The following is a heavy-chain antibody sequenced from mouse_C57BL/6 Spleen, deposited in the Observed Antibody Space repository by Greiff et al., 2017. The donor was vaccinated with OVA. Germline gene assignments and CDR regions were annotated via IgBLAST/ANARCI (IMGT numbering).Heavy chain of an antibody. V-gene: IGHV1-15*01. CDR2: IDPETGGT. D-gene: IGHD1-1*01. CDR1: GYTFTDYE. CDR3: TRPFTTVVAREQTGYAMDD. J-gene: IGHJ4*01. Sequence: VQLQQSGAELVRPGASVTLSCKASGYTFTDYEMHWVKQTPVHGLEWIGAIDPETGGTAYNQKFKGKAILTADKSSSTAYMELRSLTSEDSAVYYGTRPFTTVVAREQTGYAMDDWGQGTSVTVSS.